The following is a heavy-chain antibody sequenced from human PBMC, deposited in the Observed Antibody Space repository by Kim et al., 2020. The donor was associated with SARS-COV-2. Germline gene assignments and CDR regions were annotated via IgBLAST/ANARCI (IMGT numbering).Heavy chain of an antibody. V-gene: IGHV3-30*04. CDR3: ARGEELQGGAFDI. CDR1: GFTFSSYA. Sequence: GGSLRLSCAASGFTFSSYAMHWVRQAPGKGLEWVAVISYDGSNKYYADSVKGRFTISRDNSKNTLYLQMNSLRAEDTAVYYCARGEELQGGAFDIWGQGTMVTVSS. CDR2: ISYDGSNK. D-gene: IGHD1-26*01. J-gene: IGHJ3*02.